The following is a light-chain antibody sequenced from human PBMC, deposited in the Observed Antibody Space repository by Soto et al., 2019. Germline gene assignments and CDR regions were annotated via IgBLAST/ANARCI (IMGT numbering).Light chain of an antibody. CDR1: QYINSW. J-gene: IGKJ4*01. Sequence: DIQMTQSPSSVSASVGDRIIITCRASQYINSWLAWYQQKPGEAPQLLIFAASRLHGGVPSRFSGSGSGTDFTLTIDNLQPEDFATYYCQQADSFPLTFGGGTKV. V-gene: IGKV1D-12*01. CDR2: AAS. CDR3: QQADSFPLT.